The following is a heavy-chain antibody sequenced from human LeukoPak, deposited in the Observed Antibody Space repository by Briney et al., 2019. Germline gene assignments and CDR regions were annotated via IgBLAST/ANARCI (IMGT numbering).Heavy chain of an antibody. CDR3: ARDMVRGVKAYLSWFDP. CDR1: GDSISSYY. V-gene: IGHV4-4*07. D-gene: IGHD3-10*01. J-gene: IGHJ5*02. Sequence: SETLSLTCTVSGDSISSYYWSWIRQPAGKGPEWIGRMYVSGSTNYNPSLKSRVTMSVDTSKNQFSLKMTSVTAADTAFYYCARDMVRGVKAYLSWFDPWGQGILVTVST. CDR2: MYVSGST.